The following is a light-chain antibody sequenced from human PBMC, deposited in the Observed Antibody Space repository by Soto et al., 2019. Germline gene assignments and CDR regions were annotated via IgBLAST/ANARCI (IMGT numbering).Light chain of an antibody. CDR3: QQYCSPQWT. Sequence: EIVLTQSPGTLSLSPGERATLSCRASQSVSSNYFAWYQQKPGQPPRVLIFGASSRATGIPDRFSGSGSGTDFTLTISRLEPEDFSFYYCQQYCSPQWTFGQGTKVEI. CDR2: GAS. V-gene: IGKV3-20*01. CDR1: QSVSSNY. J-gene: IGKJ1*01.